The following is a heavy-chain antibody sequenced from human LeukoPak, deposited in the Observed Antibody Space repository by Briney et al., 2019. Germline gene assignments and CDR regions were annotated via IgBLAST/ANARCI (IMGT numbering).Heavy chain of an antibody. Sequence: SVKVSCKASGGTFSSYAISWVRQAPGQGLEWMGGIIPIFGTANHAQKFQGRVTITTDESTSTAYMELSSLRSEDTAVYYCARVRAVAGTSGTFWFDPWGQGTLVTVSS. CDR1: GGTFSSYA. J-gene: IGHJ5*02. V-gene: IGHV1-69*05. CDR3: ARVRAVAGTSGTFWFDP. CDR2: IIPIFGTA. D-gene: IGHD6-19*01.